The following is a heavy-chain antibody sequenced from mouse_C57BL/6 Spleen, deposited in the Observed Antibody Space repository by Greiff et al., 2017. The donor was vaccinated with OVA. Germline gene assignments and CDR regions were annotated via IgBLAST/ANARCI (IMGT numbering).Heavy chain of an antibody. V-gene: IGHV1-5*01. CDR1: GYTFTSYW. CDR3: TRSDYDRGAMDY. CDR2: IYPGNSDT. Sequence: EVQLQQSGTVLARPGASVKMSCKPSGYTFTSYWMHWVKQRPGQGLEWIGAIYPGNSDTSYNQKFKGKAKLTAVTSDSTAYMELSSLTNEDSAVYYCTRSDYDRGAMDYWGQGTSVTVSS. J-gene: IGHJ4*01. D-gene: IGHD2-4*01.